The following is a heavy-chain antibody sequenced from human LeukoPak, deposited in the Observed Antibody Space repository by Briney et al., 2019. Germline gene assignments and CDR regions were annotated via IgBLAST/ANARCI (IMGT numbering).Heavy chain of an antibody. CDR1: GFTFTDYP. Sequence: PGGSLRLSCAASGFTFTDYPLSWLRQAPGKGVEWVSALTRSGGDTYLADTVKGRFTISRDNSKNTPYLQMNSLRAEDTAVYYCAKDAGDYERIFDYWGQGTLVTVSS. CDR3: AKDAGDYERIFDY. CDR2: LTRSGGDT. J-gene: IGHJ4*02. D-gene: IGHD4-17*01. V-gene: IGHV3-23*01.